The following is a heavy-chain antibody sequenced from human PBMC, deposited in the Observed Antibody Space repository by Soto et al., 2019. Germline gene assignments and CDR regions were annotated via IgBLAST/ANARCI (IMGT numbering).Heavy chain of an antibody. V-gene: IGHV3-23*01. D-gene: IGHD3-22*01. Sequence: GGSLRLSCAASGFTFNNYAMSWVRQAPGKGLEWVSGVTGSGSSTYYAYSVKGRFTISRDNSKNTLYLQMNSLGAEDTAIYYCAKDRDTSGSGREKFDYWGRGTPVNLSS. CDR1: GFTFNNYA. CDR3: AKDRDTSGSGREKFDY. CDR2: VTGSGSST. J-gene: IGHJ4*02.